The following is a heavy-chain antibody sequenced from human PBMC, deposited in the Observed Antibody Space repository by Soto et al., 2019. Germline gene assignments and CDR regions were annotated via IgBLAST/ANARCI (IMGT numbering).Heavy chain of an antibody. D-gene: IGHD5-12*01. CDR1: GGTFSGYA. J-gene: IGHJ6*02. V-gene: IGHV1-69*06. CDR2: IIPIFGTA. CDR3: ARVRYSGYDPYRGYYYYYYGMDV. Sequence: ASVKVSCKASGGTFSGYAISWVRQAPGQGLEWMGGIIPIFGTANYAQKFQGRVTITAGKSTSTAYMELSSLRSEDTAVYYCARVRYSGYDPYRGYYYYYYGMDVWGQGTTVTVSS.